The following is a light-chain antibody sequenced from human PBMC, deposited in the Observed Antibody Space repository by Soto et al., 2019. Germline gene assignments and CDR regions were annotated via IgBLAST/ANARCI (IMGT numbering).Light chain of an antibody. V-gene: IGKV1-17*01. CDR3: QLRRT. J-gene: IGKJ1*01. CDR1: QGIRNN. Sequence: DIQMTQSPSSLFASVGDRVTITCRASQGIRNNLGWYQQKPGKAPKRLIYGTSNLQYGAPSRFSGSGSGTDFTLTISRLEPEDFAVYYCQLRRTFGQGTKVDIK. CDR2: GTS.